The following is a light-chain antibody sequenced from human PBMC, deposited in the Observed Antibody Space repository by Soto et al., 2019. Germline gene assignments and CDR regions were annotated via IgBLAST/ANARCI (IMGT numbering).Light chain of an antibody. CDR1: QTISSW. V-gene: IGKV1-5*03. J-gene: IGKJ1*01. CDR3: KHYNSYSEA. CDR2: KAS. Sequence: IQMPHYPSTPSGSVSDIVTLTCLPSQTISSWLAWYQQQPGKAPKLLIYKASTLKSGVPSRFSGSGSGTEFTLTISSLQPDDFATYYCKHYNSYSEAFGQGTKVDIK.